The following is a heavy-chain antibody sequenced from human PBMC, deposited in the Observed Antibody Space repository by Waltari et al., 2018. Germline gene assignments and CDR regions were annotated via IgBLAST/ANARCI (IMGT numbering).Heavy chain of an antibody. Sequence: EVQLVDSGGGLVQPGGSLRLSCAASGFTFSKYWMSWVRQAPGKGLEWVATVKQDGSDKYDVDSVKGRLTISRDNGDNSLYLQMNSLRAEDTAVYYCARDFYDVTSGFYTPGLFDYWGQGSLVTVSS. CDR3: ARDFYDVTSGFYTPGLFDY. J-gene: IGHJ4*02. V-gene: IGHV3-7*01. D-gene: IGHD3-3*01. CDR1: GFTFSKYW. CDR2: VKQDGSDK.